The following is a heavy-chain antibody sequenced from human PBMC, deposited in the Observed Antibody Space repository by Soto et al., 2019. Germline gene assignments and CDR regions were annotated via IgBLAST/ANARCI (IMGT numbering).Heavy chain of an antibody. D-gene: IGHD2-2*01. CDR3: ASKPTSHYYFDY. V-gene: IGHV4-28*01. J-gene: IGHJ4*02. CDR1: GYSIDSSNW. Sequence: QVQLQESGPRLVKPSDTLSLTCAVSGYSIDSSNWWGWIRQPPGKGLEWIGYIYYTGGTYYNPSLKSRVTMSVDTSKNQFSLRLSSVTAVDTAVYYCASKPTSHYYFDYWGQGTLVTVSS. CDR2: IYYTGGT.